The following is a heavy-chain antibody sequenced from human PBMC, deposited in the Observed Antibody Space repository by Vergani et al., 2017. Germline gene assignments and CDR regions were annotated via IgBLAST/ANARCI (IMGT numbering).Heavy chain of an antibody. D-gene: IGHD1-14*01. Sequence: QVQLVESGGGVVQPGRSLRLSCAASGFTFSSYAMHWVRQAPGKGLEWVAVISYDGSNKYYADSVKGRFTISRDNSKNTLYLQMNSLRAEDTAVYYCARDFKDLTEYLYYYYYMDVWGKGTTVTVSS. J-gene: IGHJ6*03. V-gene: IGHV3-30*04. CDR2: ISYDGSNK. CDR3: ARDFKDLTEYLYYYYYMDV. CDR1: GFTFSSYA.